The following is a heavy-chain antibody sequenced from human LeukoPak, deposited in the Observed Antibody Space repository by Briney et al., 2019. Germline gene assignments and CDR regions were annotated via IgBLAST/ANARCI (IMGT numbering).Heavy chain of an antibody. CDR3: ARDRYSSSHHFDY. CDR1: GDTFTVYG. CDR2: ISAYNGNT. D-gene: IGHD6-13*01. V-gene: IGHV1-18*01. J-gene: IGHJ4*02. Sequence: ASVKVSCKASGDTFTVYGISWVPEAPGQGVECMGWISAYNGNTNYAQKLQGRVTMTTDTSTSTAYMELRSLRSDDTAVYYCARDRYSSSHHFDYWGQRTLVTVSS.